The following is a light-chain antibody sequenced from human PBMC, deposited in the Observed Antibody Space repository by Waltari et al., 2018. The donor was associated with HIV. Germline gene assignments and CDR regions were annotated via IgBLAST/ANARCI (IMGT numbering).Light chain of an antibody. CDR1: SSDVGGHSY. CDR2: EVT. Sequence: QSALTQPPSASGSPGQAVTISCTGTSSDVGGHSYASWYQQHPGKAPKLIIAEVTKRPSGVPDRFSGSKSGNTASLTVSGLQAEDEGDYFCSSYSGRNRSVIFGGGTRVTVL. J-gene: IGLJ2*01. V-gene: IGLV2-8*01. CDR3: SSYSGRNRSVI.